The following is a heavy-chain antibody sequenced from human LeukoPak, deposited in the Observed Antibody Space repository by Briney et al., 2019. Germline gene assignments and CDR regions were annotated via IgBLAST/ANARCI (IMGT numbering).Heavy chain of an antibody. V-gene: IGHV4-4*07. CDR1: GGSISSYY. CDR2: IYTSGST. Sequence: PSETLSLTCTVSGGSISSYYWSWIRQPPGKGLEWIGRIYTSGSTNYNPSLKSRVTMSVDTSKNQFSLKLSSVTAADTAVYYCARDDGYCSSTSCQDYYMDVWGKGTTVTVSS. CDR3: ARDDGYCSSTSCQDYYMDV. J-gene: IGHJ6*03. D-gene: IGHD2-2*03.